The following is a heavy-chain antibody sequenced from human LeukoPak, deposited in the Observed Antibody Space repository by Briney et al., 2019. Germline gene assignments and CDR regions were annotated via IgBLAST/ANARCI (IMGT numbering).Heavy chain of an antibody. CDR3: ARGRGYRNRGHYYYMDV. J-gene: IGHJ6*03. Sequence: PSETLSLTCAVYGGSFSGYYWSWIRQPPGKGLEWIGEINHSGSTNYNPSPKSRVTISVDTSKNQFSLKLSSVTAADTAVYYCARGRGYRNRGHYYYMDVWGKGTTVTVSS. CDR2: INHSGST. D-gene: IGHD1-14*01. CDR1: GGSFSGYY. V-gene: IGHV4-34*01.